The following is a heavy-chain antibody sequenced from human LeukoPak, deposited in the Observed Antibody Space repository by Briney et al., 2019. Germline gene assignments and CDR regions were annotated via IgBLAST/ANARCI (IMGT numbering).Heavy chain of an antibody. V-gene: IGHV3-30*02. CDR1: GFTFSSYG. CDR2: IRYDGSNK. CDR3: ARLIEGATDY. Sequence: GGSLRLSCAASGFTFSSYGIHWVRQAPGKGLEWVAFIRYDGSNKYYTDSVKGRFTISRDNSKNTLYLQMGSLRAEDMAVYYCARLIEGATDYWGQGTLVTVSS. J-gene: IGHJ4*02. D-gene: IGHD1-26*01.